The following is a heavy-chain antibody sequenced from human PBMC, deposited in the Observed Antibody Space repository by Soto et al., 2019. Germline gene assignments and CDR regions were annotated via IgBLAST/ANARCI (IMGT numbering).Heavy chain of an antibody. J-gene: IGHJ6*02. V-gene: IGHV5-51*01. CDR3: ARRITIFGVEMWGMDV. CDR2: IYPGDSDT. D-gene: IGHD3-3*01. Sequence: GESLKISCKGSGCSFTSYWIGWVRQMPGKGLEWMGIIYPGDSDTRYSPSFQGQVTISADKSISTAYLQWSSLKASDTAMYYCARRITIFGVEMWGMDVWGQGTTVTVSS. CDR1: GCSFTSYW.